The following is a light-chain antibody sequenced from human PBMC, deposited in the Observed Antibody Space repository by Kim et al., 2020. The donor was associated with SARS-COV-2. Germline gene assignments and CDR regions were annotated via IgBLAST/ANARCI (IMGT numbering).Light chain of an antibody. CDR2: WAS. CDR1: QTVLYSSNNKNC. Sequence: ATINGKSSQTVLYSSNNKNCLAWYQQKLGQPPKLLFYWASTRESGVPDRFSGSGSGTDFTLTISSLQAEDVAVYYCQQHYSPPFTFGGGTKLEI. CDR3: QQHYSPPFT. V-gene: IGKV4-1*01. J-gene: IGKJ4*01.